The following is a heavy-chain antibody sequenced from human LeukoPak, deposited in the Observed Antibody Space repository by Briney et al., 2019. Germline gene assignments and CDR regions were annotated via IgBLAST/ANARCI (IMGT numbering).Heavy chain of an antibody. Sequence: GGSLRLSCAAFGFTFSSYAMHWVRQAPGKGLEWVAVISYDGSNKYYADSVKGRFTISRDNSKNTLYLQMNSLRAEDTAVYYCARGGYYSSSSLFVDYWGQGTLVTVSS. CDR3: ARGGYYSSSSLFVDY. CDR2: ISYDGSNK. D-gene: IGHD6-6*01. CDR1: GFTFSSYA. J-gene: IGHJ4*02. V-gene: IGHV3-30-3*01.